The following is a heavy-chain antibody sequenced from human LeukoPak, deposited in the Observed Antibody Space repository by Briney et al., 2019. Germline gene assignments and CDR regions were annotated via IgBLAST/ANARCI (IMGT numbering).Heavy chain of an antibody. J-gene: IGHJ4*02. CDR2: ISSSGRYI. Sequence: GGSLRLSCAASGFTFSSYAMTWVRQSPGKGLESVASISSSGRYIYYAESVKGRFTISRDNAQNSLFLQMSSLTVEDTAVTSAFAYWGQGILVTVSS. V-gene: IGHV3-21*01. CDR1: GFTFSSYA. CDR3: FAY. D-gene: IGHD3-16*01.